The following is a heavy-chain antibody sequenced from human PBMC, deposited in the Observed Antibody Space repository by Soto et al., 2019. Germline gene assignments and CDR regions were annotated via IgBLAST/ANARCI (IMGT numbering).Heavy chain of an antibody. Sequence: GGSLRLSCAASGFTFSSYGMHWVRQAPGKGLEWVAVISYDGSNKYYADSVKGRFTISRDNSKNTLYLQMNSLRAEDTAVYYCAKERSALTMVRGVPSGYWGQGTLVTVSS. V-gene: IGHV3-30*18. CDR2: ISYDGSNK. D-gene: IGHD3-10*01. J-gene: IGHJ4*02. CDR3: AKERSALTMVRGVPSGY. CDR1: GFTFSSYG.